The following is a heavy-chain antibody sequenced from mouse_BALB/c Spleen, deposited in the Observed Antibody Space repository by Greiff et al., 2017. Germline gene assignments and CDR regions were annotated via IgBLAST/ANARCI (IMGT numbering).Heavy chain of an antibody. CDR2: ISYDGSN. CDR1: GYSITSGYY. CDR3: ASGTLLRLRAWFAY. D-gene: IGHD1-2*01. J-gene: IGHJ3*01. Sequence: VQLKESGPGLVKPSQSLSLTCSVTGYSITSGYYWNWIRQFPGNKLEWMGYISYDGSNNYNPSLKNRISITRDTSKNQFFLKLNSVTTEDTATYYCASGTLLRLRAWFAYWGQGTLVTVSA. V-gene: IGHV3-6*02.